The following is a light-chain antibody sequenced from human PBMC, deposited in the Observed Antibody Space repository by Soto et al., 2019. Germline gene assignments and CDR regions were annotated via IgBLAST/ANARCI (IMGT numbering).Light chain of an antibody. V-gene: IGKV3-15*01. J-gene: IGKJ2*01. CDR3: QQYNNWPSYT. CDR1: QSVSSN. CDR2: GAS. Sequence: DIVMTQSPATLSVSPGERATLSCRASQSVSSNLAWYQQKPGQAPRLLIYGASTRATGIPARFSGSGSGTEFTLTISSLQSEDFAVSYCQQYNNWPSYTFGQGTKLEIK.